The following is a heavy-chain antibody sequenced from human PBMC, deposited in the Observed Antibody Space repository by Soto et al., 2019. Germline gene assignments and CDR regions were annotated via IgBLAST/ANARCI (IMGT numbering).Heavy chain of an antibody. J-gene: IGHJ4*02. V-gene: IGHV3-15*07. CDR3: STSAGNYYSNFDY. Sequence: EVQLVESGGGLVKPGESLRLSCAASGFTFSYAYMNWVRQAPGKGLEWVGRIKSKTDDGTEDYAAPVQGRFTISRDDSKNTLYLQMNSLNTEDTAVYYCSTSAGNYYSNFDYWGQGALVTVSS. D-gene: IGHD1-26*01. CDR1: GFTFSYAY. CDR2: IKSKTDDGTE.